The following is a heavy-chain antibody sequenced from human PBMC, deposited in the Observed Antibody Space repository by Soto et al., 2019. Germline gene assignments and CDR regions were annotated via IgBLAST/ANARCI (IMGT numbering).Heavy chain of an antibody. Sequence: ASVKVSCKASGYTFTSYDINWVRQATGQGLEWVGWMNPNSGNTGYAQKFQGRVTMTRNTSISTAYMELSSLRSEDTAVYYCARGQQYYDFWSGYSRRDFYYYYMDVWGKGTTVTVSS. J-gene: IGHJ6*03. CDR1: GYTFTSYD. V-gene: IGHV1-8*01. D-gene: IGHD3-3*01. CDR2: MNPNSGNT. CDR3: ARGQQYYDFWSGYSRRDFYYYYMDV.